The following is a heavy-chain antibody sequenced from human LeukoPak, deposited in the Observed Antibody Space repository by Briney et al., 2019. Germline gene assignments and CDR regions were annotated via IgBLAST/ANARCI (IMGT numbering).Heavy chain of an antibody. CDR1: GYTFTSYA. CDR2: ISAGNGNT. CDR3: ARVPDYYYYGMDV. J-gene: IGHJ6*02. Sequence: GASVKVSCKASGYTFTSYAIHWVRQAPGQRLEWMGWISAGNGNTKYSQNFQGRVTFISNTSATTAFMELSSLRSEDAAVYYCARVPDYYYYGMDVWGQGTTVTVSS. V-gene: IGHV1-3*01.